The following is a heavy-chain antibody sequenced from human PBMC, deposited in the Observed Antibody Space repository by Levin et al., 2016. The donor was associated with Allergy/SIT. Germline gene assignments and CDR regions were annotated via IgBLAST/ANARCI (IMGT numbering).Heavy chain of an antibody. CDR3: ARRRVIAARGGWGKNWFDP. CDR2: ISAYNGNT. V-gene: IGHV1-18*01. Sequence: ASVKVSCKASGYTFTSYGISWVRQAPGQGLEWMGWISAYNGNTNYAQKLQGRVTMTTDTSTSTAYMELSSLRSEDTAVYYCARRRVIAARGGWGKNWFDPWGQGTLVTVS. J-gene: IGHJ5*02. CDR1: GYTFTSYG. D-gene: IGHD6-6*01.